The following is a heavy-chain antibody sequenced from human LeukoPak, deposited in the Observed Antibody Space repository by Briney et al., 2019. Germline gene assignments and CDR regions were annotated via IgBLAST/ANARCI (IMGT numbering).Heavy chain of an antibody. CDR3: ARERAGYYLDY. D-gene: IGHD3-9*01. J-gene: IGHJ4*02. V-gene: IGHV3-64*01. CDR2: ITSNGDST. Sequence: GGSLRLSCAASGFTFTPYTMLWVRQAPGKGLEYVSAITSNGDSTYYTNSVKGRFTISRDNSKNTLYLQMGSLRAEDMAVYYCARERAGYYLDYWGPGTLVTVSS. CDR1: GFTFTPYT.